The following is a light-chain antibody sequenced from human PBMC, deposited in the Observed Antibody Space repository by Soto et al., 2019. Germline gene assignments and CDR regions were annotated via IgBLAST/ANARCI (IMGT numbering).Light chain of an antibody. CDR2: MGS. CDR1: QSLLHSNGYSY. Sequence: DFVMTQSPLSLSVSPGEPASISCRSSQSLLHSNGYSYVDWYVQKPGQSPQLLIYMGSHRATGVSARVSGGESVTAFILAICRVVAEHLGVYYATLSIEDPPFTSG. V-gene: IGKV2-28*01. CDR3: TLSIEDPPFT. J-gene: IGKJ3*01.